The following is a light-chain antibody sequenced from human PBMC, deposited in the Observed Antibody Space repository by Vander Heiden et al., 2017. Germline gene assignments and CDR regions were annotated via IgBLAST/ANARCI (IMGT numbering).Light chain of an antibody. J-gene: IGLJ3*02. V-gene: IGLV4-69*01. Sequence: QLVVPQSPSASASLAAPLNLTCTLSSGHGFFAIAWHQQQPEKGPRYLMKVNSDGSHSKGDGIPDRFSGSSSGAERYLTISSLQSEDEADYYCQTWGTGIRVFGGGTKLTVL. CDR3: QTWGTGIRV. CDR1: SGHGFFA. CDR2: VNSDGSH.